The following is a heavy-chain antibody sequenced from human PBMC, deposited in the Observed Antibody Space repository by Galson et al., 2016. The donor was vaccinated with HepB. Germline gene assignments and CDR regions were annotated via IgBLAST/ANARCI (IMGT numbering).Heavy chain of an antibody. CDR2: ISAAGGTT. CDR1: GLSFGTYS. J-gene: IGHJ4*02. D-gene: IGHD2-21*01. CDR3: AKGGVMTTPIDY. V-gene: IGHV3-23*01. Sequence: SLRLSCAASGLSFGTYSMTWVRQPPGQGLEWVSSISAAGGTTYFADSVKGRFTISRDNSKNGLYLQMTGLRAEDTALYYCAKGGVMTTPIDYWGQGTLVTVSA.